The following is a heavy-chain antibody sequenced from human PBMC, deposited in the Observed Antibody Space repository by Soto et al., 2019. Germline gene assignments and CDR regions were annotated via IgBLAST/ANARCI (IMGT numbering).Heavy chain of an antibody. CDR1: GYTFTGYY. Sequence: QVQLVQSGAEVKKPGASVKVSCKASGYTFTGYYMHWVRQAPGQGLEWMGWINPNSGGTNYAQKFQGWGTMTRDTSISTAYMELSRLRSDDTAVYYCARESSGLGLKDWFDPWGQGTLVTVSS. J-gene: IGHJ5*02. D-gene: IGHD6-19*01. V-gene: IGHV1-2*04. CDR3: ARESSGLGLKDWFDP. CDR2: INPNSGGT.